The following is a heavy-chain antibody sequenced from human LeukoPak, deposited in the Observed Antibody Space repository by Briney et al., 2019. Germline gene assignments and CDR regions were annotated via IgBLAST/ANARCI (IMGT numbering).Heavy chain of an antibody. CDR2: ISYSSSTI. Sequence: GGSLRLSCAASGFTFSSYAMSWVRQAPGKGLEWVSYISYSSSTIYYADSVKGRFTISRDNGKNSLYLQMNSLRAEDTAVYYCARRNVLLWFGELFFWFDPWGQGTLVTVPS. CDR3: ARRNVLLWFGELFFWFDP. V-gene: IGHV3-48*01. J-gene: IGHJ5*02. D-gene: IGHD3-10*01. CDR1: GFTFSSYA.